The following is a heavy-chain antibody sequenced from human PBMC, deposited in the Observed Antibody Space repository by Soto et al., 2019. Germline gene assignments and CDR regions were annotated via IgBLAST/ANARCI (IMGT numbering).Heavy chain of an antibody. Sequence: EVHLVESGGGLVQTGGSLRLSCAIFESTVSRDWMNWVRQAPGKGLEWVAHINQDGSEKYYVDSVKGRFTISRDNAKKAPEPPMNRLGTRGTAMFFCSGGVGDAFWGQGTLVTVSS. J-gene: IGHJ4*02. D-gene: IGHD1-26*01. CDR2: INQDGSEK. CDR3: SGGVGDAF. CDR1: ESTVSRDW. V-gene: IGHV3-7*04.